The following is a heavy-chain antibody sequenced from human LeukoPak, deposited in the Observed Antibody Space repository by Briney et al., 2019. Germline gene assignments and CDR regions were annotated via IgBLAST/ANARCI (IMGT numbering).Heavy chain of an antibody. CDR2: INHSGST. J-gene: IGHJ3*02. CDR1: GGSFSGYY. Sequence: SETLSLTCAVSGGSFSGYYWSWIRQPPGKGLEWIGEINHSGSTNYDPSLKSRVTISVDTSKNQYSLKLSSLPTADTAVYYTARTTSYYDSRGYTYGDAFDIWGQGTQVTVSS. CDR3: ARTTSYYDSRGYTYGDAFDI. D-gene: IGHD3-22*01. V-gene: IGHV4-34*01.